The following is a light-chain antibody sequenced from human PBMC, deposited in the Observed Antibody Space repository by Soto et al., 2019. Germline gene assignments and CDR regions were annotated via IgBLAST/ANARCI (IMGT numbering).Light chain of an antibody. Sequence: HSALTQPPSASGSPGQSVTISCTGTSSDVGGYNYVSWYQQHPGKAPKLMIYEVSKRPSGVPDRFSGSKSGNTASLTVSGLQAEDEADYYCSSYAGSNILFGGGTKVTVL. J-gene: IGLJ2*01. CDR1: SSDVGGYNY. CDR3: SSYAGSNIL. V-gene: IGLV2-8*01. CDR2: EVS.